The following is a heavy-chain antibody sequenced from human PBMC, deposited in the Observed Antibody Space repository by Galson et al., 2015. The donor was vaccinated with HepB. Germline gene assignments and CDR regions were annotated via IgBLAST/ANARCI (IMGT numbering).Heavy chain of an antibody. CDR2: ISYHGSTK. J-gene: IGHJ4*02. D-gene: IGHD2-21*02. V-gene: IGHV3-30*04. CDR3: ARCVRAYCPGDCHQWDFDY. Sequence: SLRLSCAASGFTFSNYAMHWVRQAPGKGLEWVAVISYHGSTKYYADSVKGRFTISRDNSKNTVYLQINSLRAEDTAVYYCARCVRAYCPGDCHQWDFDYWGQGTLVTVSS. CDR1: GFTFSNYA.